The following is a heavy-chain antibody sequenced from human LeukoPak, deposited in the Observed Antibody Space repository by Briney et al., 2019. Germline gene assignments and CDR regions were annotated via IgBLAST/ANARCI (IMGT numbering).Heavy chain of an antibody. Sequence: GGSLRLSCAASGFTVSSNYMTWVRQAPGKGLEWVSLIYNGGRTYYADSVKGRFTISRDDSKNTVYLEMKTLRAEDTAIYYCAKRPDRNVAGPNYMDVWGKGTTVTISS. CDR3: AKRPDRNVAGPNYMDV. CDR2: IYNGGRT. D-gene: IGHD1-14*01. V-gene: IGHV3-53*01. J-gene: IGHJ6*03. CDR1: GFTVSSNY.